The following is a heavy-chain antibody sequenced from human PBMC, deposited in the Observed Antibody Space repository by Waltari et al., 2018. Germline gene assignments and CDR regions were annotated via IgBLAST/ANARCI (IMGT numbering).Heavy chain of an antibody. CDR3: ARHRMLSGSYFFDY. V-gene: IGHV4-39*01. J-gene: IGHJ4*02. CDR2: IYYSGRT. CDR1: GGSISSSSYY. Sequence: QLQLQESGPGLVKPSETLSLTCTVSGGSISSSSYYWGWIRQPPGKGLEWIGSIYYSGRTVYNPSLKSRVTISVDTSKNQVSLKLSSVTAADPAVYYCARHRMLSGSYFFDYWGQGTLVTVSS. D-gene: IGHD1-26*01.